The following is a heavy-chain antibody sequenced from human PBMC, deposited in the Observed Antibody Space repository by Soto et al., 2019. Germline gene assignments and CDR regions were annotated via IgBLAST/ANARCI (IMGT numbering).Heavy chain of an antibody. CDR2: IRGSGDSR. J-gene: IGHJ4*02. V-gene: IGHV3-23*01. CDR1: GFTFSSYT. Sequence: HPGGSLRLSCAASGFTFSSYTMAWVRQAPGKGLEWVSRIRGSGDSRHYEDSVKGRFTISRDNSKDTLFLEMNSLRVDDTALYYCVKGEESVVTAPDYWGQGTLVTVSS. D-gene: IGHD1-26*01. CDR3: VKGEESVVTAPDY.